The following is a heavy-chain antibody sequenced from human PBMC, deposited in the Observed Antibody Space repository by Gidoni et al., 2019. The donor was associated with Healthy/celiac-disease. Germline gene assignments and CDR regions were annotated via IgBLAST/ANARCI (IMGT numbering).Heavy chain of an antibody. D-gene: IGHD3-3*01. Sequence: QVQLVESGGVVVQPGRSLRLSCAASGFTFRSSAMHWVRQAPGKGLEWVAGISYDGSNKYYADSVKGRFTIARDNSKNTLYLQMNSLRAEETAVYYCARDGGQGVRFLEWLAPRWFDYWGQGTLVTVSS. V-gene: IGHV3-30*04. J-gene: IGHJ4*02. CDR1: GFTFRSSA. CDR2: ISYDGSNK. CDR3: ARDGGQGVRFLEWLAPRWFDY.